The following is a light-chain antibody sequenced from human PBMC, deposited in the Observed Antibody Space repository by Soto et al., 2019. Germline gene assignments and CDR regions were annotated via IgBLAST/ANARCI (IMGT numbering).Light chain of an antibody. Sequence: DIQMTQSPSSLSASVGDRVTITCQASQDISNYLNWYQQKPGKAPKLLIYDASNLETGVPSRFXGSGSETDFTFTISSLQAEDIATYYCQQYDNLPPYTFGQGTKLEIK. CDR2: DAS. J-gene: IGKJ2*01. CDR1: QDISNY. V-gene: IGKV1-33*01. CDR3: QQYDNLPPYT.